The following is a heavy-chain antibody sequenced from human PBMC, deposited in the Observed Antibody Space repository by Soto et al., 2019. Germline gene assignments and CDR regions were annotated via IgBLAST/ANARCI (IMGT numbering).Heavy chain of an antibody. J-gene: IGHJ4*02. CDR1: GFTFSSYA. CDR3: ARGRSGSYRYTGFDY. Sequence: GSLRLSCAASGFTFSSYAMHWVRQAPGKGLEYVSAISSNGGSTYYADSVKGRFTISGDNSKNTLYLQMGSLRAEDMAVYYCARGRSGSYRYTGFDYWGQGTLVTVSS. CDR2: ISSNGGST. D-gene: IGHD3-16*02. V-gene: IGHV3-64*02.